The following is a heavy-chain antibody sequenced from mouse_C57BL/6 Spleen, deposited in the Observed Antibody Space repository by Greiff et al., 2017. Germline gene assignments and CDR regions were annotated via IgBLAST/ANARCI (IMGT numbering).Heavy chain of an antibody. Sequence: EVKLMESGPELVKPGASVKISCKASGYSFTDYNMNWVKQSNGKSLEWIGVINPNYGTTSYNQKFKGKATLTVDQSSSTAYMQLNSLTSEDSAVYYCARWDGYSWYFDVWGTGTTVTVSS. V-gene: IGHV1-39*01. CDR3: ARWDGYSWYFDV. CDR2: INPNYGTT. D-gene: IGHD2-3*01. CDR1: GYSFTDYN. J-gene: IGHJ1*03.